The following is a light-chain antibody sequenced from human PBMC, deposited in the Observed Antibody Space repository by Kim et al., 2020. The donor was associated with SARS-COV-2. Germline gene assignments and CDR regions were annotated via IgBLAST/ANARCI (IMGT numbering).Light chain of an antibody. V-gene: IGLV3-21*04. CDR2: YDS. CDR1: NIGRKT. Sequence: SYELTQPPSVSVAPGKTARITCGGNNIGRKTVHWYQQKPGQAPVLVFYYDSDRPSGIPERFSGSNSGNTAALIIGRVEAGDEADYYCQVWVTGSVWVFGGGTKLTVL. J-gene: IGLJ3*02. CDR3: QVWVTGSVWV.